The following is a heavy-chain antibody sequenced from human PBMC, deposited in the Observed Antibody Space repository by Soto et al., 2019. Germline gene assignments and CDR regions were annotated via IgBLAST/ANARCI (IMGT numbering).Heavy chain of an antibody. CDR3: ARERAYGMDV. J-gene: IGHJ6*02. CDR1: GYTFSSYD. CDR2: MNPNTGNT. Sequence: QVQLVQSGAEVKKPGASVKVSCKASGYTFSSYDINWVRQATGQGLEWMGWMNPNTGNTVYALKFQGRVTMTRNTSISTAYMELRSLRSKDTAVYYCARERAYGMDVWGQGTTVTVSS. V-gene: IGHV1-8*01.